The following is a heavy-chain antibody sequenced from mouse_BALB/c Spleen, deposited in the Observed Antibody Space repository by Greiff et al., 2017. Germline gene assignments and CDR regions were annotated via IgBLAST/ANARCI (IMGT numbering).Heavy chain of an antibody. J-gene: IGHJ3*01. CDR1: GYTFTNYW. Sequence: QVQLQQSGAELVRPGTSVKISCKASGYTFTNYWLGWVKQRPGHGLEWIGDIYPGGGYTNYNEKFKGKATLTADTSSSTAYMQLSSLTSEDSAVYFCARSSTGSPWFAYWGQGTLVTVSA. V-gene: IGHV1-63*02. CDR2: IYPGGGYT. D-gene: IGHD1-1*01. CDR3: ARSSTGSPWFAY.